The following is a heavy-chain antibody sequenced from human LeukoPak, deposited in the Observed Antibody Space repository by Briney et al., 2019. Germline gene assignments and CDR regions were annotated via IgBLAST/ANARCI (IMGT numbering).Heavy chain of an antibody. Sequence: PGGSLRLSCAASGFTFSSYGMHWVRQAPGKGLEWVAFIRYDGSNKYYADSVKGRFTISRDNSKNTLYLQMNSLRAEDTAVYYCANKRTTVTTRDAFDIWGQGTMVTVSS. CDR3: ANKRTTVTTRDAFDI. D-gene: IGHD4-17*01. CDR1: GFTFSSYG. CDR2: IRYDGSNK. V-gene: IGHV3-30*02. J-gene: IGHJ3*02.